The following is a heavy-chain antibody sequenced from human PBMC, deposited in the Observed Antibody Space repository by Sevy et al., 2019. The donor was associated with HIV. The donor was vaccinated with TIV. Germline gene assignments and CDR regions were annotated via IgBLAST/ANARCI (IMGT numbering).Heavy chain of an antibody. J-gene: IGHJ3*01. Sequence: GGSLRLSCAASGFTFSSYGMHWVRQAPGKGLEWVAVIWYDGSNKYYADSVKGRFTISRDNSKNTLYLQMHSLRVEDTAVYYCAKDRAVLVGDAFDLWGQGTMVTVSS. CDR3: AKDRAVLVGDAFDL. CDR1: GFTFSSYG. D-gene: IGHD2-15*01. V-gene: IGHV3-33*06. CDR2: IWYDGSNK.